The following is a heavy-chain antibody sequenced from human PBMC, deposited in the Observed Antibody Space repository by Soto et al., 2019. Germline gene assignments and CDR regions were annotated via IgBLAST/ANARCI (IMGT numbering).Heavy chain of an antibody. CDR2: IYHSGST. V-gene: IGHV4-4*02. J-gene: IGHJ6*02. D-gene: IGHD1-20*01. CDR3: ARAPITGNYYYYGMDV. CDR1: GASISSSNW. Sequence: ETLSLTCSVSGASISSSNWWSWVRQPPGKGLEWIGEIYHSGSTNYNPSLKSRVTISVDKSKNQFSLKLSSVTAADTAVYYCARAPITGNYYYYGMDVWGQGTTVTVSS.